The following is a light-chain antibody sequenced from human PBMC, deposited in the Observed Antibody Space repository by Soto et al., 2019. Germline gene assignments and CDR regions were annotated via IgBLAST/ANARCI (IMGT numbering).Light chain of an antibody. CDR1: QHVTTTY. CDR3: QQYDSSFT. J-gene: IGKJ4*01. Sequence: IVLAPSPITLSLSPGERATLSCTASQHVTTTYIAWYQQKFGQAPRLLIYGASTRATGTQDRFTGGGFGTDFTLTISRVEPEDFAVYYCQQYDSSFTFGGGTKV. CDR2: GAS. V-gene: IGKV3-20*01.